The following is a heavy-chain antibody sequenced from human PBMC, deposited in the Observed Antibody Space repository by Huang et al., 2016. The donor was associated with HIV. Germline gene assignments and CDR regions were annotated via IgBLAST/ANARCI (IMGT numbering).Heavy chain of an antibody. Sequence: QVVLVQSGSELKKPGASVKVSCKASGYSFSNYALNWVRQAPGQGLEWMGWSSTDTGKSTDARGFAGRFVFSLDTSVNTAYLQISSLKTEDTALYYCARDARERRDPWVKYSWFDPWGQGTLVTVSS. V-gene: IGHV7-4-1*02. D-gene: IGHD2-21*01. CDR1: GYSFSNYA. J-gene: IGHJ5*02. CDR2: SSTDTGKS. CDR3: ARDARERRDPWVKYSWFDP.